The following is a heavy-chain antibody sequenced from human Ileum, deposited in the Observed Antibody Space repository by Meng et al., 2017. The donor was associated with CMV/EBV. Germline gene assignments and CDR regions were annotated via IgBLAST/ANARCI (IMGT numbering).Heavy chain of an antibody. V-gene: IGHV3-30*04. CDR1: GFTFSRYA. Sequence: CAASGFTFSRYAMHWVRQAPGKGLEWVAVISYDGSNKYYADSVKGRFTISRDNSKNTLYLQMNSLRAEDTAVYYCARGGYSSGDWFDPWGQGTLVTVSS. CDR3: ARGGYSSGDWFDP. D-gene: IGHD1-26*01. CDR2: ISYDGSNK. J-gene: IGHJ5*02.